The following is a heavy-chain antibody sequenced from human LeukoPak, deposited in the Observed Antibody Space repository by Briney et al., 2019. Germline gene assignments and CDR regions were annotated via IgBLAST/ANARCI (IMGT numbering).Heavy chain of an antibody. CDR3: ARDIYSRYLDQ. V-gene: IGHV3-33*01. D-gene: IGHD4-11*01. CDR2: IWYDGSNQ. CDR1: GFTFGNHG. J-gene: IGHJ4*02. Sequence: GGSLRLSCEVSGFTFGNHGMCWVRQAPGKGLEWLSVIWYDGSNQYYADSVKGRFIISRDNSKNTLFLQMNSLRAEDTAVYFCARDIYSRYLDQWGQGTLVTVSS.